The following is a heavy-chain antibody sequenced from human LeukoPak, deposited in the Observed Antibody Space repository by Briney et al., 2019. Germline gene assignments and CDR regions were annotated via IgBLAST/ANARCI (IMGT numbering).Heavy chain of an antibody. Sequence: GGSLRLSCTASGFTFSSYEMNWVRQAPGKGLERVSYISNTGSTIYYADSVKGRFTISRDNAKNSLYLQMNSLRAEDTAVYYCAREATGFDYWGQGTLVTVSS. V-gene: IGHV3-48*03. CDR2: ISNTGSTI. J-gene: IGHJ4*02. CDR3: AREATGFDY. CDR1: GFTFSSYE.